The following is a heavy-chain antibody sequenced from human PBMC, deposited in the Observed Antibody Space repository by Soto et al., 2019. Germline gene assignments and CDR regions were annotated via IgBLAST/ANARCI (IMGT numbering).Heavy chain of an antibody. J-gene: IGHJ2*01. Sequence: GGSLRLSCAASGFTFSSYAMHWVRQAPGKGLEWVAVISYDGSNKYYADSVKGRFTISRDNSKNTLYLQMNSLRAEDTAAYYCARDAPTADESSTNWYFDLWGRGTLVTVSS. CDR2: ISYDGSNK. V-gene: IGHV3-30-3*01. CDR3: ARDAPTADESSTNWYFDL. D-gene: IGHD4-17*01. CDR1: GFTFSSYA.